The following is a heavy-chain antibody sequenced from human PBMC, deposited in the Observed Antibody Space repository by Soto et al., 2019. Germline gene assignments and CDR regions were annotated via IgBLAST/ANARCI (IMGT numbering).Heavy chain of an antibody. Sequence: EVQLVESGGGLVQPGGSLRLSCAASGFTFSSYWMHWVRQAPGKGLVWVSRINSDGSRTNYADSVKGRFTISRDNANNTLYLQMNSLRAEETAVYYCARGVRGAYGLDIWGQGTMVTVSS. CDR2: INSDGSRT. V-gene: IGHV3-74*01. CDR1: GFTFSSYW. CDR3: ARGVRGAYGLDI. D-gene: IGHD2-21*01. J-gene: IGHJ3*02.